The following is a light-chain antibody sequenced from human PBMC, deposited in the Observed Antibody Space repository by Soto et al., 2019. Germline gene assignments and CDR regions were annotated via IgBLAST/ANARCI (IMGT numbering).Light chain of an antibody. CDR1: SSDVGGYHF. V-gene: IGLV2-11*01. Sequence: QSVLTQPRSVSGSPGQSVTISCTGTSSDVGGYHFVSWHQHHPGKAPKVMIYDVSKRPSGVPDRFSGSKSGNTASLTISGLQAEDEADYYCCSYAGSYTWVFGGGTKLTVL. CDR2: DVS. CDR3: CSYAGSYTWV. J-gene: IGLJ2*01.